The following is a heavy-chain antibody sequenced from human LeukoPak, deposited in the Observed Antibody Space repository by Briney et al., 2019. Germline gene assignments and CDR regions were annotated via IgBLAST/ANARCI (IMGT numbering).Heavy chain of an antibody. CDR3: ARAGDTYSNYPKNVVGWFDP. V-gene: IGHV3-11*01. CDR1: GFTFSDYC. D-gene: IGHD4-11*01. J-gene: IGHJ5*02. CDR2: ISSSGSTI. Sequence: GGSLRLSCAASGFTFSDYCMSWLRQATGKGLEWVSYISSSGSTIYYADSVKGRFTISRDNAKNSLYLQMNSLRAEDTAVYYCARAGDTYSNYPKNVVGWFDPWGQETLVTVSS.